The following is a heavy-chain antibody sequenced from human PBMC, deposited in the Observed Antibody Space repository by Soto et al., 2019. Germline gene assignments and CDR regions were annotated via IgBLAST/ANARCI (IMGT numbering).Heavy chain of an antibody. Sequence: PGGSLRLSCAASGFTFSSYAMSWVRQAPGKGLEWVSAISGSGGSTYYADSVKGRFTISRDNSKNTLYLQMNSLRAEDTAVYYCAKKLSYYDSSGYYLGYYFDYWGQGTLVTVSS. CDR1: GFTFSSYA. CDR2: ISGSGGST. J-gene: IGHJ4*02. D-gene: IGHD3-22*01. CDR3: AKKLSYYDSSGYYLGYYFDY. V-gene: IGHV3-23*01.